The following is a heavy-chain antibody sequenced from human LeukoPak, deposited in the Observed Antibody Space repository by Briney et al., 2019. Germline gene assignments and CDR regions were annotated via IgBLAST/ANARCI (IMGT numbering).Heavy chain of an antibody. J-gene: IGHJ4*02. D-gene: IGHD6-13*01. CDR2: IKQDGSEK. CDR3: ARARTAAAVYFDY. CDR1: GFTFSSYW. Sequence: GSLRLSCAASGFTFSSYWMSWVRQAPGKGLGWVANIKQDGSEKYYVDSVKGRFTISRDNAKNSLYLQMNSLRAEDTAVYYCARARTAAAVYFDYWGQGTLVTVSS. V-gene: IGHV3-7*01.